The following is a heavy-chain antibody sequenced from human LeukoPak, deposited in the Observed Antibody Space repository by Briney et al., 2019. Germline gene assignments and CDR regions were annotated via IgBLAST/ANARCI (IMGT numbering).Heavy chain of an antibody. CDR1: GYTFTSYG. J-gene: IGHJ4*02. D-gene: IGHD3-22*01. Sequence: ASVKVSCKASGYTFTSYGISWVRQAPGQGLEWMGWISAYNGNTNYAQKLQGRVTMTTDTSTSTAYMELRSLRSDDTAVYYCARDRGTYYYDSSGYYPDVYWGQGTLVTVSS. CDR2: ISAYNGNT. CDR3: ARDRGTYYYDSSGYYPDVY. V-gene: IGHV1-18*01.